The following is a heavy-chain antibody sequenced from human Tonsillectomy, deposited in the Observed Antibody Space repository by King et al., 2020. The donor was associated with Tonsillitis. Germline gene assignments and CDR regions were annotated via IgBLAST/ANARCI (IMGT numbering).Heavy chain of an antibody. Sequence: VQLVESGGGLIQPGGSLRLSCAASGFTVSSNYMSWVRQAPGKGLEWVSIFYSGGSPYYADSVKGRFIISRDTSKNTLYLQMDSLRAEDTAVYYCVREFCSSTSCKFDYWGQGTLVTVSS. CDR3: VREFCSSTSCKFDY. J-gene: IGHJ4*02. D-gene: IGHD2-2*01. CDR1: GFTVSSNY. V-gene: IGHV3-53*01. CDR2: FYSGGSP.